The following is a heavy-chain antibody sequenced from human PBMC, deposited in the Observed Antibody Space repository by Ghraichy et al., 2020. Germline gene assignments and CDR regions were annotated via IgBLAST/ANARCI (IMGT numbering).Heavy chain of an antibody. CDR3: VRLDGGGWIYYHMDV. V-gene: IGHV4-39*01. CDR1: GGSIHASPYY. D-gene: IGHD6-19*01. Sequence: SETLSLTCSVSGGSIHASPYYWGWVRQPPGKALEWIGSIYYAGTTAYNPALKSRVTISVDTSRNQFSLTLGSVAATDTAVYYWVRLDGGGWIYYHMDVWGNGTTVTVSS. CDR2: IYYAGTT. J-gene: IGHJ6*03.